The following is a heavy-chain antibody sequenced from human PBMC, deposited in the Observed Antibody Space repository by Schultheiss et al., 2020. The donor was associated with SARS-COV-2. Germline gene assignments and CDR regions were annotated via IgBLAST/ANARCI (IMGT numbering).Heavy chain of an antibody. CDR2: INQDGSER. CDR1: GFTFSNAW. Sequence: GESLKISCAASGFTFSNAWMSWVRQAPGKGLEWVANINQDGSERYYVDSVKGRFTISRDNAKNSLYLQMNSLRVEDTAVYYCARDGSGNVPFDIWGQGTRVTVSS. J-gene: IGHJ3*02. CDR3: ARDGSGNVPFDI. D-gene: IGHD1-26*01. V-gene: IGHV3-7*01.